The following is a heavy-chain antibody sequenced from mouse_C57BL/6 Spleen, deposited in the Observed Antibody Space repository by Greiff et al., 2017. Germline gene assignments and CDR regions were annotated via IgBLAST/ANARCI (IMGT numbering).Heavy chain of an antibody. D-gene: IGHD1-1*01. CDR2: ISSGSSTI. CDR3: ARPAITTVVAEDYYAMDY. Sequence: VQLKESGGGLVKPGGSLKLSCAASGFTFSDYGMHWVRQAPEKGLEWVAYISSGSSTIYYADTVKGRFTISRDNATNTLFLQMTSLRSEDTAMYYCARPAITTVVAEDYYAMDYWGQGTSVTVSS. J-gene: IGHJ4*01. CDR1: GFTFSDYG. V-gene: IGHV5-17*01.